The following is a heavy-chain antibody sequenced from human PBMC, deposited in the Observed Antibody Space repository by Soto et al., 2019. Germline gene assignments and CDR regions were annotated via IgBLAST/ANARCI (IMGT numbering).Heavy chain of an antibody. Sequence: ASVKVSCKASGYIFTKYDMHWVRQAPGQGLEWMGIINPSDGYTTYAQKFQGRITMTRDTSTSTVYMEMNSLTSEDTAVYYCAADRGGGFGDLSYPRHAFGMGVWGQGTTVTVSS. V-gene: IGHV1-46*01. CDR3: AADRGGGFGDLSYPRHAFGMGV. CDR1: GYIFTKYD. J-gene: IGHJ6*02. D-gene: IGHD3-10*01. CDR2: INPSDGYT.